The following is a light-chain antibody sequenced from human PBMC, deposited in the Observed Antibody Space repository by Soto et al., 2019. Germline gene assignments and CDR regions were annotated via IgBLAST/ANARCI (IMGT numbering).Light chain of an antibody. CDR2: DVT. J-gene: IGLJ1*01. CDR3: CSYGGSYFV. Sequence: QSVLTQPPSVSGTPGQRVTISCTGTSSDVGGYNYVSWYQQHPGRAPKFMIYDVTKRPSGVPDRFSGSKSGNTASLTISGIKVEDEADYYCCSYGGSYFVLGTGTKVNVL. CDR1: SSDVGGYNY. V-gene: IGLV2-11*01.